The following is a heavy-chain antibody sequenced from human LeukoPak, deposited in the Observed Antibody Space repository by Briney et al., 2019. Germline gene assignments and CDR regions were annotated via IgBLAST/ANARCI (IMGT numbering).Heavy chain of an antibody. Sequence: PSETLSLTCTVSGGPISSSSYYWGWIRQPPGKGLEWIGCIYYSGSTYYNPSLKSRVTISVDTSKNQFSLKLSSVTAADTAVYYCVSQTGTAIDYWGQGTLVTVSS. V-gene: IGHV4-39*01. CDR2: IYYSGST. CDR3: VSQTGTAIDY. CDR1: GGPISSSSYY. J-gene: IGHJ4*02. D-gene: IGHD1-7*01.